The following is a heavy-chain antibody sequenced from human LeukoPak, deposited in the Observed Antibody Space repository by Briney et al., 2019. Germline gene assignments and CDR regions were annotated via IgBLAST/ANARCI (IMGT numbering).Heavy chain of an antibody. V-gene: IGHV4-59*08. CDR2: IYYSGST. CDR3: ARGAGAGYNLQPFDY. J-gene: IGHJ4*02. D-gene: IGHD5-24*01. Sequence: SETLSLTCTVSGGSISSYYWSWIRQPPGKGLEWIGYIYYSGSTKYNPSLKSQVSISVGTSKNQFSLKLSSVTAADTAVYYCARGAGAGYNLQPFDYWGQGTLVTVSS. CDR1: GGSISSYY.